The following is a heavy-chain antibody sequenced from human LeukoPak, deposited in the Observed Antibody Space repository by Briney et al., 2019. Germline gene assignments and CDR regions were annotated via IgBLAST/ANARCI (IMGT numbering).Heavy chain of an antibody. CDR3: AKGSATSRPYYFDY. V-gene: IGHV3-23*01. D-gene: IGHD2-2*01. CDR1: EFIFSNYY. CDR2: ITGSGGDT. J-gene: IGHJ4*02. Sequence: PGGSLRLSCAASEFIFSNYYMSWVRQAPGEGLEWVSAITGSGGDTYHAESVKGRFTISRDNSKNTLYLQMNSLRAEDTAVYYCAKGSATSRPYYFDYWGQGTLVTVSS.